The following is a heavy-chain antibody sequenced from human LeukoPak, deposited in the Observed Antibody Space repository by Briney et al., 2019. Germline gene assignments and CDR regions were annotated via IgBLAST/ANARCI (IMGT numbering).Heavy chain of an antibody. CDR2: ISPYNGNI. D-gene: IGHD6-19*01. V-gene: IGHV1-18*01. J-gene: IGHJ3*02. Sequence: ASVKVSCKASAYTFTSYDITWVRQAPGQGLEWMGWISPYNGNINYAQNLQGRVTMTTDTSTNTAYMELKSLRSDDTAVYYCARTPGRQWLRNTFDIWGQGTMVTVSS. CDR3: ARTPGRQWLRNTFDI. CDR1: AYTFTSYD.